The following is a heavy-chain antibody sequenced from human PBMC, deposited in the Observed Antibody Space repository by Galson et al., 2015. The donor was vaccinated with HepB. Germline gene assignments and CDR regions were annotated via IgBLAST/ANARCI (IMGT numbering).Heavy chain of an antibody. V-gene: IGHV2-70*17. D-gene: IGHD3-10*01. CDR1: VFSLTTTGMC. J-gene: IGHJ4*02. CDR3: ARIATTVTSSGGLDS. Sequence: PALVKPTQTLTLTCTFSVFSLTTTGMCVSWIRQPPGKALEWLARIDWDDDKFYTSSLKTRLTISKDTSKNQVVLRMTNMDPVDTATYFCARIATTVTSSGGLDSWGQGILVTVSS. CDR2: IDWDDDK.